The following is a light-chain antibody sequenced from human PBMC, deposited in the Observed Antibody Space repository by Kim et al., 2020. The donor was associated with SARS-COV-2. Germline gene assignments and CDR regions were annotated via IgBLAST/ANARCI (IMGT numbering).Light chain of an antibody. Sequence: EIVMTQSPATLSVSPGERATLSCRASQSVSSNLAWYQQKPGQAPRLLIYGASTRATGIPARFSGSGSGTEFTLTISSLQSEDFAVYYWQQYNNRPPYTFRKGNKLEI. CDR2: GAS. J-gene: IGKJ2*01. CDR3: QQYNNRPPYT. V-gene: IGKV3-15*01. CDR1: QSVSSN.